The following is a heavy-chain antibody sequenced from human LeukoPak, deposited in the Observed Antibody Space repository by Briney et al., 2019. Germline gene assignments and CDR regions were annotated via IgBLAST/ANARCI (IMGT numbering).Heavy chain of an antibody. CDR3: ARLETIFSYTGRLYYFDY. CDR1: GYSFTSYW. D-gene: IGHD1-26*01. Sequence: GESLKISCKGSGYSFTSYWIGWVRQMPGKGLEWMGIIYPGDSDTRYSPSFQGQVTISADRSISTAYLQWSSLKASDTAMYYCARLETIFSYTGRLYYFDYWGQGTLVTVSS. CDR2: IYPGDSDT. V-gene: IGHV5-51*01. J-gene: IGHJ4*02.